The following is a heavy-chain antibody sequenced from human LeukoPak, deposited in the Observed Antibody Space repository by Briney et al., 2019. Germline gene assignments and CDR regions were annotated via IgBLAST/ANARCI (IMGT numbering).Heavy chain of an antibody. CDR3: AKEGPYDILTGYSEEFDY. CDR1: GFTFSSYA. D-gene: IGHD3-9*01. J-gene: IGHJ4*02. Sequence: PGGSLRLSRAASGFTFSSYAMSWVRQAPGKGLEWVSAISGSGGSTYYADSVKGRFTISRDNSKNTLYLQMNSLRAEDTAVYYCAKEGPYDILTGYSEEFDYWGQGTLVTVSS. V-gene: IGHV3-23*01. CDR2: ISGSGGST.